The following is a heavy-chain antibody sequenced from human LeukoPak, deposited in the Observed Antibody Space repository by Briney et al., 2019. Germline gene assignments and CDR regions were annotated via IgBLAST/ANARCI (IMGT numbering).Heavy chain of an antibody. J-gene: IGHJ4*02. Sequence: GGSLRLSRAASGFTFSNYWMSWVRQAPGKGLEWVAHINKDGSEIYYVDSVKGRFTISRDNAKSSLSLQMNSLRVEDTAVYYCARDKVTYWGQGILVTVSS. CDR2: INKDGSEI. V-gene: IGHV3-7*01. CDR3: ARDKVTY. CDR1: GFTFSNYW.